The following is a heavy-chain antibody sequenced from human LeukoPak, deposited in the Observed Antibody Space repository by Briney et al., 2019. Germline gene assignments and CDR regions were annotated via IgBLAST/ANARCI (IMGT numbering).Heavy chain of an antibody. V-gene: IGHV1-2*02. Sequence: ASVKVSCKASGFTFTGYYLHWVRQAPGQGLEWIGWINPNSGGTNYAQTFQGRVTMTRDTSISTAYMELSSLRSDDTAVYYCARVVLAAAGPLGYYYMDVWGKGTTVTVSS. CDR1: GFTFTGYY. D-gene: IGHD6-13*01. CDR3: ARVVLAAAGPLGYYYMDV. J-gene: IGHJ6*03. CDR2: INPNSGGT.